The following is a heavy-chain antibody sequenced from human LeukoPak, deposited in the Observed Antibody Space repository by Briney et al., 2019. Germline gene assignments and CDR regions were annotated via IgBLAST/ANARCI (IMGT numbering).Heavy chain of an antibody. CDR2: IYYSGST. Sequence: SETLSLTCTVSGGSISSYYWSWIRQPPGKGLEWIWYIYYSGSTTYNPSPKSRVTISVDTSKNQFSLKLSSVTAADRAVYYCARSLLRYFDWPQYYYGMDVWGKGTTVTVSS. CDR3: ARSLLRYFDWPQYYYGMDV. D-gene: IGHD3-9*01. J-gene: IGHJ6*04. CDR1: GGSISSYY. V-gene: IGHV4-59*01.